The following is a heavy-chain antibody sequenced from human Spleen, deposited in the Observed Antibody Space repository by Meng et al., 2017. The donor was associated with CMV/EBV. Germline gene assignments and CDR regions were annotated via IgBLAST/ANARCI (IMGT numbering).Heavy chain of an antibody. V-gene: IGHV4-39*01. Sequence: SETLSLTCSVSNGSTRSSNYFWGWVRQPPGKGLEWIGSMSYIGDTYHNPSLESRVTLSVDPSKNQFSLMLTSVTAADTAVYYCAREGYNYGSSFDYWGQGTLVTVSS. J-gene: IGHJ4*02. D-gene: IGHD5-18*01. CDR3: AREGYNYGSSFDY. CDR2: MSYIGDT. CDR1: NGSTRSSNYF.